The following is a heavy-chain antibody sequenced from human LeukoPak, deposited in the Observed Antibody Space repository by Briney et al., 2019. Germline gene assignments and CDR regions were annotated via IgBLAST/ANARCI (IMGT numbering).Heavy chain of an antibody. CDR1: GFTFSSYS. V-gene: IGHV3-48*04. D-gene: IGHD6-19*01. Sequence: PGGSLRLSCAASGFTFSSYSMNWVRQAPGKGLEWVSYISSSSSTIYYADSVKGRFTIPRDSAKNSLYLQMNSLRAEDTAVYYCARVSIAVAAHSLYYFDYWGQGTLVTVSS. CDR3: ARVSIAVAAHSLYYFDY. CDR2: ISSSSSTI. J-gene: IGHJ4*02.